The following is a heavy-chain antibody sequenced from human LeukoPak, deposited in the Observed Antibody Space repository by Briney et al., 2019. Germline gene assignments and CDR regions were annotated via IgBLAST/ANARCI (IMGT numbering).Heavy chain of an antibody. J-gene: IGHJ6*03. CDR3: ARSIVVVPAAPDYYYYYMDV. D-gene: IGHD2-2*01. CDR2: IYYSGST. Sequence: SETLSLTCTVSGGSISSSSYYWGWIRQPPGKGLEWIGSIYYSGSTYYNPSLKSRVTISVDTSKNQFSLKLSSVTAADTAVYYCARSIVVVPAAPDYYYYYMDVWGKGTTVTISS. CDR1: GGSISSSSYY. V-gene: IGHV4-39*07.